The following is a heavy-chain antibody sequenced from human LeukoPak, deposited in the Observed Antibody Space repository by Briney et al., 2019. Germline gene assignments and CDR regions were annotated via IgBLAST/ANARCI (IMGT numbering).Heavy chain of an antibody. J-gene: IGHJ6*02. CDR3: ARDPTPRYCSGGSCYTHYGMDV. V-gene: IGHV3-33*01. CDR2: IWYDGSNK. D-gene: IGHD2-15*01. CDR1: GFTFSSYG. Sequence: GGSLRLSCAASGFTFSSYGMHWVRQAPGKGLEWVAVIWYDGSNKYYADSVKGRFTISRDNSKNTLYLQMNSLRAEDTAVYYCARDPTPRYCSGGSCYTHYGMDVWGQGTTVTVSS.